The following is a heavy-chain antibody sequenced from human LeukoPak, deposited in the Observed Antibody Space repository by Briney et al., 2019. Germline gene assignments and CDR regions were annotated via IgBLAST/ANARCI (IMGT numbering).Heavy chain of an antibody. V-gene: IGHV3-21*01. CDR3: ARDPRFLGWAIDY. J-gene: IGHJ4*02. CDR2: ISSSSSYI. CDR1: GFTFSSYS. D-gene: IGHD6-19*01. Sequence: GGSLRLSCAASGFTFSSYSMNWVRQAPGKGLEWVSSISSSSSYIYYADSVKGRFTISRDNAKNSLYLQMNSLRAEDTAVYYCARDPRFLGWAIDYWGQGTLVTVSS.